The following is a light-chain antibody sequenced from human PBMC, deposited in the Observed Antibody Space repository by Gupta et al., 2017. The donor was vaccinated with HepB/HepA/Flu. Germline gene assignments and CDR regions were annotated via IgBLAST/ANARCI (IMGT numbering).Light chain of an antibody. J-gene: IGLJ2*01. CDR2: EVT. Sequence: QSALTQPASVSGSRGQSITMSCTGTSTDIGAYNLVSWYQQLLGKAPTLIIYEVTKRPSGVSDLFSGSKSGNTASLTISGLQAKDEAQYYCCSYAGNSGLTFGGGTRVTVL. V-gene: IGLV2-23*02. CDR3: CSYAGNSGLT. CDR1: STDIGAYNL.